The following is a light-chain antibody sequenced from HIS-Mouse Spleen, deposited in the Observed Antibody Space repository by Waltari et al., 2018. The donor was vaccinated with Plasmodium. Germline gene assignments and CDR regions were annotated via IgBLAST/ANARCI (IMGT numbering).Light chain of an antibody. CDR3: QPSYSTWT. Sequence: DIQMTQSPSSLSASVGDRVTITCRASHRISSQLNWYQQKPRKAPNLLIYSASSLQSGRQSRFSGSGSGTDFTLTISSLQPEDVATYYCQPSYSTWTFGQGTKVEIK. CDR1: HRISSQ. V-gene: IGKV1-39*01. CDR2: SAS. J-gene: IGKJ1*01.